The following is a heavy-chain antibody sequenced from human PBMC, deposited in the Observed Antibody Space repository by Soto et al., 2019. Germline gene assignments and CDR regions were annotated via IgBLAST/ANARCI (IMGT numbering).Heavy chain of an antibody. CDR3: TTDILSY. J-gene: IGHJ4*02. CDR2: IKSKTDGGST. V-gene: IGHV3-15*01. CDR1: GFTLCNDR. Sequence: PGGTLRLSWSVSGFTLCNDRMSWVRIDPGTGLECVARIKSKTDGGSTDYAAPVTGRFTITRDDSKYTLYLQMNSLKSEDTAVYYCTTDILSYWGQGTLVVAAS.